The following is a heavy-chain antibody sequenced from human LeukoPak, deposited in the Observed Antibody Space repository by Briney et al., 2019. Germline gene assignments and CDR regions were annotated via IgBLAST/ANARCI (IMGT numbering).Heavy chain of an antibody. CDR1: GGSISSYY. V-gene: IGHV4-4*07. D-gene: IGHD2-15*01. CDR2: IYTSGST. J-gene: IGHJ6*02. Sequence: SETLSLTCTVSGGSISSYYWSWIRQPAGKGLEWIGRIYTSGSTNYDPSLKSRVTMSADTSKNQFSLKLSSVTAADTAVYYCARVGGPYCSGGSCVVSYGMDVWGQGTTVTVSS. CDR3: ARVGGPYCSGGSCVVSYGMDV.